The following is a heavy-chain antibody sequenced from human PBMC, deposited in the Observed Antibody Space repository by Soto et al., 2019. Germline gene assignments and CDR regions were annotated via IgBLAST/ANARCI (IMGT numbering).Heavy chain of an antibody. Sequence: GGSLRLSCAASGFTFSSYGMHWVRQAPGKGLEWVAVISYDGSNKYYADSVKGRFTISRDNSKNTRYLQMNSLRAEDTAVYYCAKDGALGYCSSTSCPEGYYYYYYMDVWGKGTTVTVSS. CDR2: ISYDGSNK. J-gene: IGHJ6*03. CDR3: AKDGALGYCSSTSCPEGYYYYYYMDV. V-gene: IGHV3-30*18. D-gene: IGHD2-2*01. CDR1: GFTFSSYG.